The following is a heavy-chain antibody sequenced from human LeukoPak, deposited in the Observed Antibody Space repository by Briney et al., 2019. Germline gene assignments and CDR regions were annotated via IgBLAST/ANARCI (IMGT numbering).Heavy chain of an antibody. D-gene: IGHD5-18*01. V-gene: IGHV3-23*01. J-gene: IGHJ5*02. Sequence: GGSLRLSCAASGFTFSSYAVTWVRQAPGKGLEWVSAISASGGSTYYADSVKGRFTISRDNSKNTLYLQMNSLRAEDAAIYYCAKKSLRGYTYGRDDDHWGQGTLVTVSS. CDR3: AKKSLRGYTYGRDDDH. CDR1: GFTFSSYA. CDR2: ISASGGST.